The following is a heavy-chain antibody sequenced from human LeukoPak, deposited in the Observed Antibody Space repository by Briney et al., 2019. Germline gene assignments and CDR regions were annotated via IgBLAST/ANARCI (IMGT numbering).Heavy chain of an antibody. Sequence: GGSLRLSCAASGFTFSNYVMSWVRQAPGKGLEWVSAVSGRDDSTYYADSVKGRFTISRDTSKNTLYLQMNSLRAEDTAVYYCAKWGDYDILTGYYDSDYWGQGTLVTVSS. CDR2: VSGRDDST. J-gene: IGHJ4*02. CDR1: GFTFSNYV. CDR3: AKWGDYDILTGYYDSDY. V-gene: IGHV3-23*01. D-gene: IGHD3-9*01.